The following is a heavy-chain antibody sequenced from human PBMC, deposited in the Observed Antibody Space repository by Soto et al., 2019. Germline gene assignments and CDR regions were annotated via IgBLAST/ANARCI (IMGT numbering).Heavy chain of an antibody. J-gene: IGHJ3*02. CDR3: ARDFGEVGSTAAFDI. D-gene: IGHD1-26*01. V-gene: IGHV3-74*01. CDR2: IHNDGSRT. CDR1: GFTFSSYA. Sequence: GGSLRLSCAASGFTFSSYAMSWVRQAPGKGLEWVAHIHNDGSRTSYADSVKGRFTISRDNAKNTLYLQMNSLRAEDTAMYYCARDFGEVGSTAAFDIWGQGTMVTVSS.